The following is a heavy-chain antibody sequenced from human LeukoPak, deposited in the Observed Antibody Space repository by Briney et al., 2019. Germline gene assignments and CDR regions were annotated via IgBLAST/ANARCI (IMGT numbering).Heavy chain of an antibody. CDR1: GASISSDSYY. J-gene: IGHJ4*02. CDR2: IFYGGST. D-gene: IGHD3-22*01. CDR3: ARLTFFTYYYDTSDYKGFYFDY. V-gene: IGHV4-39*01. Sequence: PSETLSLTCAASGASISSDSYYWGWVRQPPGKGLEYIGTIFYGGSTYYNPSLKSRATISVDTSENQFSLKLSSVTAADTAVYYCARLTFFTYYYDTSDYKGFYFDYWGQGTLVTVSS.